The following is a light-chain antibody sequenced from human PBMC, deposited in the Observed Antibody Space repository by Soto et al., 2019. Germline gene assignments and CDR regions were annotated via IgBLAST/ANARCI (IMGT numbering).Light chain of an antibody. Sequence: QSVLTQPASVSGSPGQSITISCTVTSRDVGNYNYVSWYQQHPGKAPKLMIYGVSNRPSGVSNRFSGSKSGNTASLTISGLQAEDEADYYCSSYTTSSTLVFGTGTKVTVL. CDR2: GVS. J-gene: IGLJ1*01. V-gene: IGLV2-14*01. CDR3: SSYTTSSTLV. CDR1: SRDVGNYNY.